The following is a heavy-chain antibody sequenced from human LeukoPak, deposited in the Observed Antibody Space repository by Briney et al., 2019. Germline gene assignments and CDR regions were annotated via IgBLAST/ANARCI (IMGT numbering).Heavy chain of an antibody. J-gene: IGHJ4*02. CDR1: GFTFSSYW. V-gene: IGHV3-23*01. Sequence: GGSLRLSCAASGFTFSSYWMSWVRQAPGKGLEWVSAVDGSGSTTFYADSVKGRFTISRDNSKNTLYLQMNSLRADDTAVYYCAKGYDFWSGGIDYWGQGTLVTVSS. D-gene: IGHD3-3*01. CDR2: VDGSGSTT. CDR3: AKGYDFWSGGIDY.